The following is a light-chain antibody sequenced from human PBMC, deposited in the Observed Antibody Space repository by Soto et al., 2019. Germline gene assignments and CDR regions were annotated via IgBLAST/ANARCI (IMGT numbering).Light chain of an antibody. CDR1: QSVRRY. CDR2: DAS. CDR3: QQRRSWQVT. Sequence: EIVLTHSPATLCFSPGERATLSFRASQSVRRYLAWYQQKPGQAPRLLIYDASNRATGIPARFSGSGSGTNFTLTISSLEPEDFAVYYCQQRRSWQVTFDQGTRLEIK. V-gene: IGKV3-11*01. J-gene: IGKJ5*01.